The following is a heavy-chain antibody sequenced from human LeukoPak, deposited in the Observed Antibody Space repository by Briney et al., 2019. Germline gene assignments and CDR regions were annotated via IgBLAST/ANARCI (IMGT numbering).Heavy chain of an antibody. CDR2: IYYSGST. J-gene: IGHJ4*02. D-gene: IGHD1-26*01. Sequence: SETLSLTCTVSGGSISSYYWSWIRQPPGKGLEWIGYIYYSGSTNYNPSLKSRVTISVDTSKNQFSLKLSSVTAADTAVYYCARESGSPPLFDYWGQGTLVTVSS. CDR1: GGSISSYY. CDR3: ARESGSPPLFDY. V-gene: IGHV4-59*12.